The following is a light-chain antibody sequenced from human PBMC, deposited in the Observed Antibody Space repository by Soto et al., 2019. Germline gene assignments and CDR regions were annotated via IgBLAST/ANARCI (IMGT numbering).Light chain of an antibody. CDR2: SDN. J-gene: IGLJ3*02. CDR1: RSNIGSKT. CDR3: SACDDSLNVWV. Sequence: QSVLTQPPSASGTPGQRITISCSESRSNIGSKTVYSYQQLPGTDPTLLIYSDNQRPSGGIASFSGSKSSTSASLAISGLLADDEAAYYCSACDDSLNVWVFGGGTKVTVL. V-gene: IGLV1-44*01.